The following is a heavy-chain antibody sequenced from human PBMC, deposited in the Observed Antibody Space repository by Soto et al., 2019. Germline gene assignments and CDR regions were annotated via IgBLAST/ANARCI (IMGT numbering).Heavy chain of an antibody. J-gene: IGHJ5*02. CDR2: ISAYNGNT. Sequence: GASVKVSCKASGYTFTSYGISWVRQAPGQGLEWMGWISAYNGNTNYAQKLQGRVTMTTDTSTSTAYMELRSPRSDDTAVYYCARDYYYDSSGSKYNWFGPWGQGTLVTVSS. V-gene: IGHV1-18*04. CDR1: GYTFTSYG. D-gene: IGHD3-22*01. CDR3: ARDYYYDSSGSKYNWFGP.